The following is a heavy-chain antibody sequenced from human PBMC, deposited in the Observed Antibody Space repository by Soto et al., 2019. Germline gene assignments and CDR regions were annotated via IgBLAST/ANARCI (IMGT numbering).Heavy chain of an antibody. Sequence: EVQLLESGGGLVQPGGSLRLSCAASGFTFSSYAMSWVRQAPGKGLEWVSAISGSGGDTYYPGSVKGRFTISRENAKNSLYLQMNSLRAGDTAVYYCARGGEVVPDAFDIWGQGTMVTVSS. V-gene: IGHV3-23*01. D-gene: IGHD2-15*01. J-gene: IGHJ3*02. CDR1: GFTFSSYA. CDR3: ARGGEVVPDAFDI. CDR2: ISGSGGDT.